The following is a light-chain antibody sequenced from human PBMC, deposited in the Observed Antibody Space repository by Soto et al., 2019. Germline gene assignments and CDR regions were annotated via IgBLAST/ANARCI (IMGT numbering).Light chain of an antibody. Sequence: IQMTQSPSSLSASVGDTVTITCRASQNINLYLNWFQQKPGKAPRLLIYAASTLESGVPSRFSGSGSGTDFTLTISSMQPEDFATSFCQQSYITLSLNFGGGTKVDMK. J-gene: IGKJ4*01. CDR1: QNINLY. CDR2: AAS. V-gene: IGKV1-39*01. CDR3: QQSYITLSLN.